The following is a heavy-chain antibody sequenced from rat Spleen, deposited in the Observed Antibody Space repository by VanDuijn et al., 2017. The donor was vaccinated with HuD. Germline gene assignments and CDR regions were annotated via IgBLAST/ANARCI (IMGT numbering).Heavy chain of an antibody. CDR3: TTGYVYYGLPWFAY. CDR1: GFTFSDYY. CDR2: ISTGGGST. J-gene: IGHJ3*01. V-gene: IGHV5-27*01. Sequence: EVQLVESGGGLVQPGRSLKLSCAASGFTFSDYYMAWVRQAPTKGLEWVAYISTGGGSTYYRDSVKGRFTISRDNAKSTLYLQMDSLRSEDTATYYCTTGYVYYGLPWFAYWGQGTLVTVSS. D-gene: IGHD1-6*01.